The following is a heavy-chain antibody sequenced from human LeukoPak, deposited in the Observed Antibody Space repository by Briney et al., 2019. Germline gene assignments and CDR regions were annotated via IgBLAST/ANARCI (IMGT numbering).Heavy chain of an antibody. Sequence: SETLSLTCTVSGGSISSGSYYWGWIRQPPGKGLEWIGSIYYTGSTYYNPSLKSRVTISVDTSKNQFSLKLSSVTAADTAVYYCTRYDSDTAMLDYWGQGTLVTISS. CDR1: GGSISSGSYY. CDR2: IYYTGST. CDR3: TRYDSDTAMLDY. J-gene: IGHJ4*02. V-gene: IGHV4-39*01. D-gene: IGHD3-22*01.